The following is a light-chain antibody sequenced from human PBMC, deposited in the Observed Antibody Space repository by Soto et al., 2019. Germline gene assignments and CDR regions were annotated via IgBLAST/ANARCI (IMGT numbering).Light chain of an antibody. CDR3: SSFAGSNNFPYV. CDR2: EVS. J-gene: IGLJ1*01. V-gene: IGLV2-14*03. CDR1: SGDVGGFNY. Sequence: QSALTQPASVSGSPGQSITISCTGTSGDVGGFNYVSWYQQHPGKAPKLMIYEVSNRPSGVSNRFSGSKSGNTASLTVSGLQAEDEADYYCSSFAGSNNFPYVFGTGTKVTV.